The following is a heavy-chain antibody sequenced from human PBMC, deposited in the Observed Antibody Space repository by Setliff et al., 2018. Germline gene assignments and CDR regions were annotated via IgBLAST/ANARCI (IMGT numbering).Heavy chain of an antibody. CDR3: ARQIDYGDFQYFDY. J-gene: IGHJ4*02. CDR2: IYRTGNT. Sequence: SETLSLTCAVSVYSISRDCHWGWIRQPPGKGLEWIGSIYRTGNTYYNPSIKSRVTISVDTSKNQLSLKLNSLTAADTAVYYCARQIDYGDFQYFDYWGQGTLVTVSS. D-gene: IGHD4-17*01. V-gene: IGHV4-38-2*01. CDR1: VYSISRDCH.